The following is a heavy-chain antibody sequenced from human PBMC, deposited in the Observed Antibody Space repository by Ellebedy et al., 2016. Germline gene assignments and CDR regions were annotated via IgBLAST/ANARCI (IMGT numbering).Heavy chain of an antibody. CDR2: IYSSGTT. Sequence: SETLSLXXNVSGGSISSGAYYWGWIRQPAGKGLEWIGRIYSSGTTNYNSSLESRVTMSVDTSKNQFSLTLTSVTAADTAVYYCASHYYGSGTYFISRGTDVWGKGTTVTVSS. CDR1: GGSISSGAYY. V-gene: IGHV4-61*02. CDR3: ASHYYGSGTYFISRGTDV. D-gene: IGHD3-10*01. J-gene: IGHJ6*04.